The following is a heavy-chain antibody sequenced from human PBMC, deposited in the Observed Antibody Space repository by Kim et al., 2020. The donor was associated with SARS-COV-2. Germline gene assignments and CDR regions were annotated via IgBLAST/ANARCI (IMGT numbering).Heavy chain of an antibody. CDR1: GFIFSDRH. Sequence: GGSLRLSCAASGFIFSDRHMSLIRQAPGKGLEWISYISPSGSAAYTDSVKGRFIMSRDNDKKSVYLQMDSLRAEDTAVYYCAKSPREVDYWGQGTLVIVSS. V-gene: IGHV3-11*04. CDR3: AKSPREVDY. J-gene: IGHJ4*02. D-gene: IGHD1-26*01. CDR2: ISPSGSA.